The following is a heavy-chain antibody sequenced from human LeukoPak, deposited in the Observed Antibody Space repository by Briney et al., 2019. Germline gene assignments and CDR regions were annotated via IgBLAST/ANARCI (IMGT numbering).Heavy chain of an antibody. Sequence: SETLSLTCAVYGGSFSGYYWSWIRQPPGKGLEWIGEINHSGSTNYNPSLKSRVTISVDTSKNQFSLKLSSVTAADTAVYYCAGRTGDYFYYYYMDVWGKGTTVTVSS. D-gene: IGHD4-17*01. J-gene: IGHJ6*03. CDR2: INHSGST. V-gene: IGHV4-34*01. CDR3: AGRTGDYFYYYYMDV. CDR1: GGSFSGYY.